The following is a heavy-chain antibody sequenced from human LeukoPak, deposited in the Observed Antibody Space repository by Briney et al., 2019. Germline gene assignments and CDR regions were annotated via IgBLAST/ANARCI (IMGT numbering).Heavy chain of an antibody. V-gene: IGHV3-23*01. CDR2: ICSTGGST. CDR1: GFTVSRYW. CDR3: GRSRRINASLYYYMDV. Sequence: GGSLRLSCAASGFTVSRYWMSWVRQAPGKGLEWVSSICSTGGSTFYADSVKGRFTISRDNSKNTVYLLMNSLRTEDTDVYYCGRSRRINASLYYYMDVWGKGTTVTVSS. J-gene: IGHJ6*03. D-gene: IGHD2-15*01.